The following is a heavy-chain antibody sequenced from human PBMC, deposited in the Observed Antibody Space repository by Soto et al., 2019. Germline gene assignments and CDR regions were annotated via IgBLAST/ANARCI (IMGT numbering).Heavy chain of an antibody. CDR3: VRVGAGWAFDI. D-gene: IGHD3-3*01. V-gene: IGHV3-74*01. J-gene: IGHJ3*02. Sequence: EVQLVESGGGLVQPGGSLRLSCGASGFTFSRHWMHWVRQVPGKGLVWVSRITNDGSSTSYADSVKGRFTVSIDNAKNSLYLQMSSLRAEDTAVYYCVRVGAGWAFDIRGKGTMVTVSA. CDR2: ITNDGSST. CDR1: GFTFSRHW.